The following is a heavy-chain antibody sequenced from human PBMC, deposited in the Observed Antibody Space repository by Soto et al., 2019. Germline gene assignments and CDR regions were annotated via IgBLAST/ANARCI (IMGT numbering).Heavy chain of an antibody. J-gene: IGHJ3*01. CDR3: AKDRCSSISCYADAFDV. V-gene: IGHV3-23*01. CDR2: ISGSGGST. CDR1: GFTFSSYA. Sequence: EVQVLESGGGLVQPGGSLRLSCAASGFTFSSYAMSWVRQAPGKGLEWVSAISGSGGSTYYADSVKGRFTISRDNSKNTLYLEMNGLRVEDTAVYYCAKDRCSSISCYADAFDVWGQGTMVTVSS. D-gene: IGHD2-2*01.